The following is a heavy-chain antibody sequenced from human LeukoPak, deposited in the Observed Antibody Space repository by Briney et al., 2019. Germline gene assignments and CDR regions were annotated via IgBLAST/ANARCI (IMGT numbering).Heavy chain of an antibody. V-gene: IGHV3-7*01. CDR1: GFTFSNYW. D-gene: IGHD2-2*01. Sequence: GGSLRLSCEGSGFTFSNYWMSWVRQAPGKGLEWVANIQRHGSETYYGDSVKGRFTISRDNAKNSLYLQMNSLRAEDTAVYYCATYSSSNGREFQYWGQGTLVTVSS. CDR2: IQRHGSET. CDR3: ATYSSSNGREFQY. J-gene: IGHJ1*01.